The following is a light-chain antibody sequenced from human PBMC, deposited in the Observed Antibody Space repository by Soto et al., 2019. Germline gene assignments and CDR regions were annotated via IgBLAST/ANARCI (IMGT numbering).Light chain of an antibody. CDR1: NSDIGSYNL. V-gene: IGLV2-23*02. CDR3: CSYAGSTIFV. CDR2: GVI. Sequence: QSALTQPASVSGSPGQSMTISCTGSNSDIGSYNLVSWYQHHPGKAPKLMISGVIKRPSGVSNRYSGSKSDNTASLTISGLKAEDEADYYFCSYAGSTIFVFGGGTKLTVL. J-gene: IGLJ2*01.